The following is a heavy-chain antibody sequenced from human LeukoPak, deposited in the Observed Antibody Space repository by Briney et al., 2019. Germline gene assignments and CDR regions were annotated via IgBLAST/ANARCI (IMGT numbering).Heavy chain of an antibody. J-gene: IGHJ4*02. CDR2: IYYSGST. D-gene: IGHD1-26*01. CDR3: ARTHYSGSSGYFDY. V-gene: IGHV4-59*01. CDR1: GDSSSSDY. Sequence: PSETLSLTCTVSGDSSSSDYWTWIRQPPGKGLEWIGYIYYSGSTNYNPSLKSRVTISVDTSKNQFSLKLSSVTAADTAVYYCARTHYSGSSGYFDYWGQGTLVTVSS.